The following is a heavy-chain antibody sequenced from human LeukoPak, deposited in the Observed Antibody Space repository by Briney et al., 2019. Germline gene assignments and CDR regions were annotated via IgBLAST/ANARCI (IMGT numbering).Heavy chain of an antibody. D-gene: IGHD3-3*01. J-gene: IGHJ4*02. V-gene: IGHV1-24*01. Sequence: ASVKVSCKVSGYTLTELSVHWVRQAPGKGLEWMGNFDPKDGDTIYAQRFQGRVTITADKSTSTAYMELSSLRSEDTAVYYCARGGLGGEVFDYWGQGTLVTVSS. CDR1: GYTLTELS. CDR2: FDPKDGDT. CDR3: ARGGLGGEVFDY.